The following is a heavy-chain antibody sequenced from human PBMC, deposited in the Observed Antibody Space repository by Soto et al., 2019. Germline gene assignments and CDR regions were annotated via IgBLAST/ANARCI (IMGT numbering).Heavy chain of an antibody. CDR2: ISHSGTTA. V-gene: IGHV4-34*01. CDR3: ARGDSGSYFDY. Sequence: QVQLQQWGAGLLKPSETLSLTCAVYNGSFSGYYWNWIRQFPGKGLEWIGEISHSGTTADYNVYLTSQVTISVDKSKNQTSRTLNSVTYADTAVYYCARGDSGSYFDYWGQGNLVTVSS. D-gene: IGHD1-26*01. J-gene: IGHJ4*02. CDR1: NGSFSGYY.